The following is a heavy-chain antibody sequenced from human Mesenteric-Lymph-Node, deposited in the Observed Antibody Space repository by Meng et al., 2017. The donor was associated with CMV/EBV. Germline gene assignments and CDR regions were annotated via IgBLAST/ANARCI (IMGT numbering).Heavy chain of an antibody. V-gene: IGHV4-34*01. CDR2: INHSGST. CDR3: ARGSSYDILTGYFDY. D-gene: IGHD3-9*01. CDR1: GGSFSGYC. J-gene: IGHJ4*02. Sequence: HHWGEGRLVPSETLSVTCAGYGGSFSGYCWNWIRQSPEKGLEWIGEINHSGSTTYNPSFTSRIIISVDTSTNQISLNMSSVTAADTAVYYCARGSSYDILTGYFDYWGQGALVTVSS.